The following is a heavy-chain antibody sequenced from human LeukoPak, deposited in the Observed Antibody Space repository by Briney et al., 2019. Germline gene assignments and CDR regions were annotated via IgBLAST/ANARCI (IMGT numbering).Heavy chain of an antibody. CDR3: TTDDYYDSSGYYRYYFDY. Sequence: PGGSLRLSCAASGFTFSNAWMSWVRQAPGKGLGWVGRIKSKTDGGTTDYAAPVKGRFTISRDDSKNTLYLQMNSLKTEDTAVYYCTTDDYYDSSGYYRYYFDYWGQGTLVTVSS. CDR2: IKSKTDGGTT. V-gene: IGHV3-15*01. D-gene: IGHD3-22*01. J-gene: IGHJ4*02. CDR1: GFTFSNAW.